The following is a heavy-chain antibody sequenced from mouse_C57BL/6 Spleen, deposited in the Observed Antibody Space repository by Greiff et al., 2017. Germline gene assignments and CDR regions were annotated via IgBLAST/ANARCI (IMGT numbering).Heavy chain of an antibody. Sequence: EVQRVESGGDLVKPGGSLKLSCAASGFTFSSYGMSWVRQTPDKRLEWVATISSGGSYTYYPDSVKGRFTISRDNAKNTLYLQMSSLKSEDTAMYYCARIYPHAMDYWGQGTSVTVSS. J-gene: IGHJ4*01. CDR1: GFTFSSYG. CDR3: ARIYPHAMDY. D-gene: IGHD1-1*01. CDR2: ISSGGSYT. V-gene: IGHV5-6*01.